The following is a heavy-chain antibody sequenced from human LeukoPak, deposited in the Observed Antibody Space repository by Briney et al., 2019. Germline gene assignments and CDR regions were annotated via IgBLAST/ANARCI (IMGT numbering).Heavy chain of an antibody. Sequence: GGSLRLSCAASGFTFSNYAMSWVRQAPGKGLEWVSVISGNGGSTYHADSVKGRFTISRDNSKNTLYLQMDTLSAEDTAVYYCAKANTGYLPGQWGQGTLVTVSS. D-gene: IGHD3-9*01. V-gene: IGHV3-23*01. CDR3: AKANTGYLPGQ. CDR1: GFTFSNYA. J-gene: IGHJ4*02. CDR2: ISGNGGST.